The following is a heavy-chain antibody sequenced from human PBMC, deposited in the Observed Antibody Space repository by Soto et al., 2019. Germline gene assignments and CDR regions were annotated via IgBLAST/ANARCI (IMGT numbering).Heavy chain of an antibody. CDR1: GFSFSGYA. V-gene: IGHV3-23*01. CDR3: AKQVETMVPYNWFDP. Sequence: EVQLLESGGGLVQPGSSLRLSCAASGFSFSGYAMSWVRKAPGKGLEWVSGISGSGGLTYHADSVKGRFTISRDNSKNTLYLQMNSLRAEDTALYYCAKQVETMVPYNWFDPWGQGTLVTVSS. CDR2: ISGSGGLT. J-gene: IGHJ5*02. D-gene: IGHD3-10*01.